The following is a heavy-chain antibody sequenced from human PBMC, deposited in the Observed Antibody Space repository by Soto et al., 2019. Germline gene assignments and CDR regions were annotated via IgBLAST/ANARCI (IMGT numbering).Heavy chain of an antibody. CDR3: ATGGRGYCSSTSCYDAFDI. D-gene: IGHD2-2*03. V-gene: IGHV1-24*01. CDR1: GYTLTELS. J-gene: IGHJ3*02. CDR2: FDPEDGET. Sequence: ASVKVSCKVSGYTLTELSMHWVRQAPGKGLEWMGGFDPEDGETIYAQKFQGRVTMTEDTSTDTAYMELSSLRSEDTAVYYCATGGRGYCSSTSCYDAFDIWGQGTMVTVSS.